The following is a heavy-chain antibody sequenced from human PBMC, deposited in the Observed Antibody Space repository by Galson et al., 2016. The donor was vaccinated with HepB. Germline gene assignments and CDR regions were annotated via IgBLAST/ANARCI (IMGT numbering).Heavy chain of an antibody. CDR2: ISGSGGST. J-gene: IGHJ4*02. CDR1: GFTFSSYA. Sequence: SLRLSCAASGFTFSSYAMSWVRQAPGEGLEWISGISGSGGSTFYADSVKGRFTISRDKSKNTLYLQMNSLGAGDTAVYHCAKSPWYDSSGYYYFDYWCQGTLVTVSS. V-gene: IGHV3-23*01. CDR3: AKSPWYDSSGYYYFDY. D-gene: IGHD3-22*01.